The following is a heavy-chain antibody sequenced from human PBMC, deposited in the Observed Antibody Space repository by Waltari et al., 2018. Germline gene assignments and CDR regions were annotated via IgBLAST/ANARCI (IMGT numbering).Heavy chain of an antibody. D-gene: IGHD6-19*01. Sequence: EVQLVESGGGLIQPGGSLRLSCAASGFSVSSNYMGWVRQAPGKGLEWVSVIYSGGDTKYADSVKGRFIISRDNSKNMLYLQMNSLRADDTAVYYCASNKGWYGDGYFDNWGQGTLVTVSS. V-gene: IGHV3-53*01. J-gene: IGHJ4*02. CDR1: GFSVSSNY. CDR2: IYSGGDT. CDR3: ASNKGWYGDGYFDN.